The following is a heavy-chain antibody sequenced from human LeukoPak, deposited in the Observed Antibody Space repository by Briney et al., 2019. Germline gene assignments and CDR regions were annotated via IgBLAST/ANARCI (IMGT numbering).Heavy chain of an antibody. CDR1: GGSISSYY. CDR3: AAREYYDILTGYSYHY. Sequence: TSSETLSLTCTVSGGSISSYYWSWIRQPAGKGLEWIGRIYTSGSTNYNPSLKSRVTMSVDTSKNQFSLKLSSVTAADTAVYYCAAREYYDILTGYSYHYWGQGTLVTVSS. V-gene: IGHV4-4*07. CDR2: IYTSGST. J-gene: IGHJ4*02. D-gene: IGHD3-9*01.